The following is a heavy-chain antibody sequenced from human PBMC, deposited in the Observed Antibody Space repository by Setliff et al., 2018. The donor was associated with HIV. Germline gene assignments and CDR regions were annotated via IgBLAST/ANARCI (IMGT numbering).Heavy chain of an antibody. CDR2: IYISGTT. V-gene: IGHV4-4*09. Sequence: SETLSLTCTVSGGSINNHYWYWIRQPPGKGLEWIGYIYISGTTNYNPSLKNRVTMSLDTSKTQVSLRLTSVTAADTAMYYCARHDFWSGYHNWFDPWGQGTLVTVSS. J-gene: IGHJ5*02. CDR1: GGSINNHY. D-gene: IGHD3-3*01. CDR3: ARHDFWSGYHNWFDP.